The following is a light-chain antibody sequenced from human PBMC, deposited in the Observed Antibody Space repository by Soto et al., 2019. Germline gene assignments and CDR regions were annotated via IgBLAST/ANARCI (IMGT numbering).Light chain of an antibody. V-gene: IGKV3-20*01. CDR1: QSVNNNY. CDR2: GAS. CDR3: QQYGSSPFT. J-gene: IGKJ3*01. Sequence: EIVLTQSPGTLALSPGERATLSCRASQSVNNNYLTWYQQKRGQAPRLLINGASSRAPGIPDRFSVSGPGTGFTLTISRLEPEDFAVYYCQQYGSSPFTFGPGTRVGIK.